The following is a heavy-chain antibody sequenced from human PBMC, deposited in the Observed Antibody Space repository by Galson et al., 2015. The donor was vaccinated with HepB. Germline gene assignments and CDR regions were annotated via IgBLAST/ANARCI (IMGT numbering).Heavy chain of an antibody. V-gene: IGHV1-3*01. D-gene: IGHD6-19*01. CDR3: ARGLTQWLVYYFDY. CDR2: INAGNGNT. Sequence: SVKVSCKASGYTFTGYALHWVRQAPGQRLEWMGWINAGNGNTKYSQKFQGRVTITRDTSASTAYMELSSLRSEDTAVYYCARGLTQWLVYYFDYWGQGTLVTVSS. J-gene: IGHJ4*02. CDR1: GYTFTGYA.